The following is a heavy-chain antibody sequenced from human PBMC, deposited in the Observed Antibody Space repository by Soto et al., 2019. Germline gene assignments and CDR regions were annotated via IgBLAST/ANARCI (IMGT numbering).Heavy chain of an antibody. J-gene: IGHJ4*02. CDR1: GFTVSTNY. V-gene: IGHV3-66*01. CDR2: IYSGGST. CDR3: ATDTAMIPGAFDY. Sequence: EVQLVESGGGLVQPGGSLRLSCAASGFTVSTNYMSWVRQAPGKGLEWISVIYSGGSTYYADSVKGRFTISRHNSKNTLYLQMNSLRAEDTAVYDCATDTAMIPGAFDYWGQGTLVTDSS. D-gene: IGHD5-18*01.